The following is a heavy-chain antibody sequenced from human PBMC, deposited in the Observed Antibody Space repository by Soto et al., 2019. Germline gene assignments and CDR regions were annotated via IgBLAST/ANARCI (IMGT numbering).Heavy chain of an antibody. D-gene: IGHD5-12*01. CDR3: ARWIVSTETFDY. V-gene: IGHV4-59*08. J-gene: IGHJ4*02. CDR2: VYYTGIA. CDR1: GGSLTSYY. Sequence: SETLSLTCTVSGGSLTSYYWSWIRQPPGKGLEWIGFVYYTGIARYNPSLKSRVTISVDTSKNQFSLKLTSVTAADTAIYYCARWIVSTETFDYWGQGALVTVSS.